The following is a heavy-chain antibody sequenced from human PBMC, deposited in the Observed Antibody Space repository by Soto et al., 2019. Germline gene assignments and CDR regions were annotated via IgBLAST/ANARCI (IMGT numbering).Heavy chain of an antibody. CDR1: GYTFTGYY. Sequence: ASVKVSCKASGYTFTGYYMHWVRQAPGQGLEWMGWINPNSGGTNYAQKFQGWVTMTRDTSISTAYMELSRLRSDDTAVYYCAREIVVPAANNYYSMDVWGQGTTVTVSS. V-gene: IGHV1-2*04. CDR3: AREIVVPAANNYYSMDV. J-gene: IGHJ6*02. D-gene: IGHD2-2*01. CDR2: INPNSGGT.